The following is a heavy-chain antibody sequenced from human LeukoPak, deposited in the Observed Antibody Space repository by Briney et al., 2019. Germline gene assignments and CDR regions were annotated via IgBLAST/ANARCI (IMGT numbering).Heavy chain of an antibody. Sequence: GGSLRLSCAASGFTFSSYWMHWVRQAPGKGLVWVSRIKSDGSTRYADSVKGRFTISRDNAKNTVSLQMNSLRAEDTSVYYCARAPSEIGGYYPEYFRHWGQGTLVTVSP. D-gene: IGHD3-22*01. J-gene: IGHJ1*01. CDR1: GFTFSSYW. CDR3: ARAPSEIGGYYPEYFRH. CDR2: IKSDGST. V-gene: IGHV3-74*01.